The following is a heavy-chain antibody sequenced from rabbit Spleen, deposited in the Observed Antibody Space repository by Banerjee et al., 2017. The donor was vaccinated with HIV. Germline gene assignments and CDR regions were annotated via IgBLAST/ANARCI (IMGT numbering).Heavy chain of an antibody. CDR2: IYPGFGVS. D-gene: IGHD6-1*01. J-gene: IGHJ3*01. CDR1: GIDFSSDG. CDR3: ARVGGVNVYGYATL. Sequence: QEQLVESGGGLVQPGESLELSCKASGIDFSSDGISWVRQAPGRGPEWIAYIYPGFGVSKYANSMRGRFTISSDDAQNTVFLQLKSLTAADTATYFCARVGGVNVYGYATLWGQGTLVTVS. V-gene: IGHV1S47*01.